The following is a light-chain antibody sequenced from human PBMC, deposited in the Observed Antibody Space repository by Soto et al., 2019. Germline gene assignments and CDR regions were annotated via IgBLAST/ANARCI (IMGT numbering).Light chain of an antibody. CDR3: KQSYSSPPT. Sequence: DIQMTQSPSSLSASVGDRVTITCRASQSIVTYLNWYLQKPGKAPKLLIYAASNLQSGVQSRFSGSGSGTDFTLTISSLQPEDFATYYCKQSYSSPPTFGQGTKVDIK. CDR1: QSIVTY. J-gene: IGKJ1*01. CDR2: AAS. V-gene: IGKV1-39*01.